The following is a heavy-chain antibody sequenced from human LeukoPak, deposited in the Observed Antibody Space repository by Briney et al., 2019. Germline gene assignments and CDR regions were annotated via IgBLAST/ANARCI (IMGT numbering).Heavy chain of an antibody. J-gene: IGHJ5*02. V-gene: IGHV4-59*12. CDR1: GYSISSGYY. CDR2: IYYSGST. Sequence: PSETLSLTCTVTGYSISSGYYWSWIRQPPGKGLEWIGYIYYSGSTNYNPSLKSRVTISVDTSKNQFSLQLNSVTPEDTAVYYCARDIGAYYGSGSNWFDPWGQGTLVTVSS. D-gene: IGHD3-10*01. CDR3: ARDIGAYYGSGSNWFDP.